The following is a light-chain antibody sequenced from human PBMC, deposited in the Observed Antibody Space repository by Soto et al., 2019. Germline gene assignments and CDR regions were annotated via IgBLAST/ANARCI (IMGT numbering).Light chain of an antibody. J-gene: IGKJ2*01. CDR2: AAS. CDR3: QQSYSATPS. Sequence: DIQMTQSPSSLSASVGDRVTITCRASQNIDNFLNWYQWRPGKAPRFLIFAASSLQSGVSSRFSGSGSGTDFTLTIINLQPEDFATYYCQQSYSATPSFGQGTRLETK. V-gene: IGKV1-39*01. CDR1: QNIDNF.